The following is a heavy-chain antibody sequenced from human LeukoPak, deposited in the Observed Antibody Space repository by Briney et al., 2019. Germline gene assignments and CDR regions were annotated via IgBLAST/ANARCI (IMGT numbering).Heavy chain of an antibody. CDR1: GFTFSSYA. Sequence: GESLKISCAASGFTFSSYAMSWVRQAPGKGLEWVSAISGSGGSTYYADSVKGRFTISRDNSKNTLYLQMNSLRAEDTAVYYCAKDLGRTYYYDSSGYTDYWGQGTLVTVSS. D-gene: IGHD3-22*01. CDR3: AKDLGRTYYYDSSGYTDY. J-gene: IGHJ4*02. V-gene: IGHV3-23*01. CDR2: ISGSGGST.